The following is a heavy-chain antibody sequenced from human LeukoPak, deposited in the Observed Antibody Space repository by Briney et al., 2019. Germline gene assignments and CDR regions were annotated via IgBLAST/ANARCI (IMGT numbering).Heavy chain of an antibody. D-gene: IGHD2-2*01. Sequence: GESLKISCKGSGYSFTSYWIGWVRQMPGKGLEWMGIIYPSDSDTRYSPSFQGQVTISADKSISTAYLQWSSLKASDTAMYYCARQGVPAAQDYYYYGMDVWGQGTTVTVSS. CDR3: ARQGVPAAQDYYYYGMDV. J-gene: IGHJ6*02. CDR2: IYPSDSDT. V-gene: IGHV5-51*01. CDR1: GYSFTSYW.